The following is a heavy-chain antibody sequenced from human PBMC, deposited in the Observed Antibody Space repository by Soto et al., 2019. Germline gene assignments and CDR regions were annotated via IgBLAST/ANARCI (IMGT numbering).Heavy chain of an antibody. Sequence: SETLSLTCTVSGGSISSYYWSWIRQPPGKGLEWIGYIYYSGSTNYNPSLKSQVTISVDTSKNQFSLKLSSVTAADTAVYYCARLYFYCSSTSCTPRTRRNYYYYMDVWGKGTTVTVSS. CDR1: GGSISSYY. CDR3: ARLYFYCSSTSCTPRTRRNYYYYMDV. V-gene: IGHV4-59*08. CDR2: IYYSGST. J-gene: IGHJ6*03. D-gene: IGHD2-2*01.